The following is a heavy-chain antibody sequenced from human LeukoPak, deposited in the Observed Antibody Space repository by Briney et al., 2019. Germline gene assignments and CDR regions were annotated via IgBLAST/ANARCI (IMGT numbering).Heavy chain of an antibody. V-gene: IGHV1-8*01. CDR2: MNPKRGNT. J-gene: IGHJ6*02. CDR1: GYSLTSFD. CDR3: ARGGSSSSYYNNYGMDV. D-gene: IGHD6-13*01. Sequence: ASVKVSCKASGYSLTSFDINWVRQGSGQGLEWMGWMNPKRGNTGYAPRFQGRVTITRDTSINTAFMELSSLRPDDPAIYYCARGGSSSSYYNNYGMDVWGQGTTITVSS.